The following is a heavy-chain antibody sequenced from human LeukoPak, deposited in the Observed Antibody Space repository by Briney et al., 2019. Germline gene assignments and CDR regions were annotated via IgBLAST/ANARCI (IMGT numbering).Heavy chain of an antibody. J-gene: IGHJ4*02. D-gene: IGHD6-19*01. V-gene: IGHV3-13*01. CDR2: IGTAGDT. CDR1: GFTFSSYD. Sequence: GGSLRLSCAASGFTFSSYDMHWVRQATGKGLEWVSAIGTAGDTYYPGSVKGRFTISRENAKNSLYLQMNSLRAGDTAVYYCARGVWPRSSGAALFGYWGQGTLVTVSS. CDR3: ARGVWPRSSGAALFGY.